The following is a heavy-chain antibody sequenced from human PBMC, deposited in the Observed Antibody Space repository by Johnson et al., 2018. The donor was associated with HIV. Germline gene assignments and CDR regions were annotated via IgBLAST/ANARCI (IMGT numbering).Heavy chain of an antibody. CDR2: ISTITNTV. D-gene: IGHD5-24*01. V-gene: IGHV3-11*04. Sequence: VQLVESGGGLVKPGGSLRLSCAASGFIFSDYYMTWFRQAPGKGLEWVSYISTITNTVFYAGSVKGRFTISRDNAKNSLYLQMNSLRAEDTAVYYCARVGRGEMATAPLDAFDIWGQGTIVTVSS. J-gene: IGHJ3*02. CDR3: ARVGRGEMATAPLDAFDI. CDR1: GFIFSDYY.